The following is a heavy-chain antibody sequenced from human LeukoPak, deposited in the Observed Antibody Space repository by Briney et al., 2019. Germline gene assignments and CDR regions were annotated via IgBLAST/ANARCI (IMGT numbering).Heavy chain of an antibody. J-gene: IGHJ4*02. CDR3: AKSRSSSSTSCYNY. V-gene: IGHV3-23*01. Sequence: GGSLRLSCAASGFIFSSYAMSWVRQAPGKGLEWVSTISGSDGNTFYAESVKGRFTISRDNSQNTLYLEMNSLRAVDTAMYYCAKSRSSSSTSCYNYWGQGTLVTVSS. CDR2: ISGSDGNT. D-gene: IGHD2-2*02. CDR1: GFIFSSYA.